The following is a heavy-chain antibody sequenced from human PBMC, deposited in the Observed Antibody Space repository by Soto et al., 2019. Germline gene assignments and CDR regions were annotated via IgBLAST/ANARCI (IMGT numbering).Heavy chain of an antibody. D-gene: IGHD4-17*01. CDR1: GYTFTGYY. J-gene: IGHJ4*02. CDR3: ARDGAPKVTTTTFDY. CDR2: INPNSGGT. Sequence: ASVKVSCKASGYTFTGYYMHWVRQAPGQGLEWMGWINPNSGGTNYAQKFQGRVTMTRETSISTAYMELSRLRSDDTAVYYCARDGAPKVTTTTFDYWGQGTLVTVSS. V-gene: IGHV1-2*02.